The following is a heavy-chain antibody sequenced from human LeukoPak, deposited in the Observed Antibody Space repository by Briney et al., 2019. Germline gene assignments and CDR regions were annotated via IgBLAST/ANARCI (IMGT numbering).Heavy chain of an antibody. J-gene: IGHJ3*02. Sequence: SQTLSLTCTVSGGSISSGSYYWSWIRQPAGKGLEWIGRIYTSGSTNYNPSLKSRVTISVDTSKNQFSLKLSSVTAADTAVYYCARRGRPSMVVVIKNAFDIWGQGTMVTVSS. D-gene: IGHD3-22*01. CDR1: GGSISSGSYY. CDR2: IYTSGST. V-gene: IGHV4-61*02. CDR3: ARRGRPSMVVVIKNAFDI.